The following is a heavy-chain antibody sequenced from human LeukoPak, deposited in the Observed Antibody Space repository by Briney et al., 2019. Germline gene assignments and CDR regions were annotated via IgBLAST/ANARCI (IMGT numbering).Heavy chain of an antibody. V-gene: IGHV3-30-3*01. D-gene: IGHD1-7*01. Sequence: PGGSLRLSCAASGFTFSSCAMHWVRQAPGKGLEWVAVISYDGSNKYYADSVKGRFTISRDNSKNTLYLQMNSLRAEDTAVYYCARLELRRTSGAFDIWGQGTMVTVSS. CDR1: GFTFSSCA. J-gene: IGHJ3*02. CDR2: ISYDGSNK. CDR3: ARLELRRTSGAFDI.